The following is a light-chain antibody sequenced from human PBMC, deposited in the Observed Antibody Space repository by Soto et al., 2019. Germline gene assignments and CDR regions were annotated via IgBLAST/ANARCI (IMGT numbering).Light chain of an antibody. V-gene: IGKV3-11*01. CDR1: QSVSSY. CDR2: DAS. CDR3: QQRSNWPIT. J-gene: IGKJ5*01. Sequence: EILLTQSPATLSLSPGEISTLXXRASQSVSSYLAWYQQKPGQAPRXVIYDASNRATGIPARFSGSGSGTDFTLTIDTLEPEDFAVYYCQQRSNWPITFGQGTRLEIK.